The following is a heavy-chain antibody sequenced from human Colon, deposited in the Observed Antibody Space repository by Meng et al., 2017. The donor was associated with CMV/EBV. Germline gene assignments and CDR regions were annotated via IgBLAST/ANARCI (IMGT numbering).Heavy chain of an antibody. CDR1: GFSFSGYA. Sequence: GESLKISCAASGFSFSGYAMHWVRQPPGKGLEWVALISYDGDNKFYTDSVKGRFTISRDKSKNTLSLQMSILRAEDTAVYYCVRGKVGPGDGMDVWGQGTTVTVSS. V-gene: IGHV3-30*04. J-gene: IGHJ6*02. CDR2: ISYDGDNK. D-gene: IGHD3-10*01. CDR3: VRGKVGPGDGMDV.